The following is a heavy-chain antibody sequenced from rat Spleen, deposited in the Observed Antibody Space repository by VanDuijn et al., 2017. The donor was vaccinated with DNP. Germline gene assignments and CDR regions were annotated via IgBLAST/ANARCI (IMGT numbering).Heavy chain of an antibody. D-gene: IGHD1-11*01. CDR2: ITSTGGGT. Sequence: EVQLVESGGGFVQPGRSLKLSCVASGFTFTDYWMTWIRQVPVKGLEWVASITSTGGGTFYTDPVTGRFTISRDNAKNTQYRQMDSLTSEDTATYYCARHSEGIVRSLGWFAYWGQGTLVTVSS. J-gene: IGHJ3*01. V-gene: IGHV5-31*01. CDR1: GFTFTDYW. CDR3: ARHSEGIVRSLGWFAY.